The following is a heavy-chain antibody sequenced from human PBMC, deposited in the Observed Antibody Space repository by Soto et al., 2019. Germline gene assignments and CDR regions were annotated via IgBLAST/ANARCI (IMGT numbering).Heavy chain of an antibody. V-gene: IGHV4-39*01. CDR3: ARRERAAVTEWWFAP. CDR2: IYYSGST. D-gene: IGHD6-25*01. Sequence: QLQLQESGPGLVKPSETLSLTCTVSGGSISSGSFHWGWIRQPPGKGLEWIGSIYYSGSTYYSPSLKSRVTIPLDTAKTQFSLRLSSVTAADTAVYYGARRERAAVTEWWFAPGGRETWVTVSS. J-gene: IGHJ5*02. CDR1: GGSISSGSFH.